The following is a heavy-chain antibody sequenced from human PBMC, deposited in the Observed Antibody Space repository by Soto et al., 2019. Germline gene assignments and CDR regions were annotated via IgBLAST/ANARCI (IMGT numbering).Heavy chain of an antibody. CDR3: ARLGYCSGGSCYPGEYYYYYYMDV. J-gene: IGHJ6*03. CDR2: INHSGST. V-gene: IGHV4-34*01. Sequence: SETLSLTCAVYGGSFSGYYWSWIRQSPGKGLEWIGEINHSGSTNYNPSLKSRVTISVDTSKNQFSLKLSSVTAADTAVYYCARLGYCSGGSCYPGEYYYYYYMDVWGKGTTVTV. D-gene: IGHD2-15*01. CDR1: GGSFSGYY.